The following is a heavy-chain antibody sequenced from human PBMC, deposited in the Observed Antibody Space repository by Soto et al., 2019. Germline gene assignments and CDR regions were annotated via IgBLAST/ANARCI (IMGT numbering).Heavy chain of an antibody. V-gene: IGHV3-74*01. CDR1: GITFSYAW. CDR3: TRLSGDHVAFFWYGTDV. D-gene: IGHD2-21*01. CDR2: MKSDGTIT. J-gene: IGHJ6*02. Sequence: PGGSLRISCAASGITFSYAWMTWVRQAPGKGLVWLAGMKSDGTITNYADSVKGRFTISRDKVKNTLSLQMNGLRGEDTAVYYCTRLSGDHVAFFWYGTDVWGRGTTVNVSS.